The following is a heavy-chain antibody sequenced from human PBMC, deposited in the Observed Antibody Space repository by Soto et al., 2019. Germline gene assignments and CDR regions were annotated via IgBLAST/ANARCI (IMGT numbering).Heavy chain of an antibody. CDR2: IYRTGST. V-gene: IGHV4-4*02. CDR3: ASRDPGTSVDY. CDR1: GGSFTSNNW. Sequence: QVQLQESGPGLVKPSGTLSLTCAVSGGSFTSNNWWTWVRQPPGQGLEWIGEIYRTGSTNYNPSLKSRVTMSLDESENQCSLKVTSLTAADTAVYYCASRDPGTSVDYWGQGTLVTVSS. J-gene: IGHJ4*02. D-gene: IGHD1-7*01.